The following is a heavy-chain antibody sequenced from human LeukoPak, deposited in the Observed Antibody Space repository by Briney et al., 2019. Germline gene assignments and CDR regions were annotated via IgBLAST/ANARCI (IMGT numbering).Heavy chain of an antibody. Sequence: PGGSLRLSCAASGFTVRSSYMNWARQAPGKGLEWVVSINHNGNVNYYVDSVKGRFTISRDNAKNSLYLQMSNLRAEDTAVYFCARGGGLDVWGQGATVTVSS. V-gene: IGHV3-7*03. CDR3: ARGGGLDV. D-gene: IGHD3-16*01. J-gene: IGHJ6*02. CDR2: INHNGNVN. CDR1: GFTVRSSY.